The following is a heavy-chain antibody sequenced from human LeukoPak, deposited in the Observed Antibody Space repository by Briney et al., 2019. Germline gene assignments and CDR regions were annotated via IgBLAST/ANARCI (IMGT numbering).Heavy chain of an antibody. CDR2: TYYRSKWYT. CDR3: ARAVGFDNGMDV. J-gene: IGHJ6*02. CDR1: GDSVSSNRAA. D-gene: IGHD3-10*01. V-gene: IGHV6-1*01. Sequence: SQTLSLTCAISGDSVSSNRAAWNWIRQSPSRGLEWLGRTYYRSKWYTEYTLSVKSRISIKPDTSKNQFSLQLNSVTPEDTADYYCARAVGFDNGMDVWGQGTTVTVSS.